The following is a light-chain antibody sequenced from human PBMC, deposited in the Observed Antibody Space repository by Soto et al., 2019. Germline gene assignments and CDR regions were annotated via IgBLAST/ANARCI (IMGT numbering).Light chain of an antibody. V-gene: IGKV3-20*01. Sequence: EIVLTQSPVTMSLSPGERATLSCMASQWDCSDYLAWDKQKPGQAPRLLIDCAYKRATGIPDRFRGSGSGTDFTLTISRLEPEDFAVYYCQQFASSGTFGQGTKVDIK. J-gene: IGKJ1*01. CDR2: CAY. CDR3: QQFASSGT. CDR1: QWDCSDY.